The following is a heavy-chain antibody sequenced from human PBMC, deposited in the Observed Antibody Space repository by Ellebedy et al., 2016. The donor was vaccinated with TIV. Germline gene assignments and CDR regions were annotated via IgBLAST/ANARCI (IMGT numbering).Heavy chain of an antibody. CDR1: GFNFGGHA. Sequence: GESLKISCTASGFNFGGHAMKWVRQAPGKGLEWVSSIGGNAYTTHYADSVEGRFTISRDNSRNTLYLQMNSLRGEDTAVYFCAKDLRYTTGWGGALDIWGQGAMVTVSS. J-gene: IGHJ3*02. D-gene: IGHD2-8*02. CDR3: AKDLRYTTGWGGALDI. CDR2: IGGNAYTT. V-gene: IGHV3-23*01.